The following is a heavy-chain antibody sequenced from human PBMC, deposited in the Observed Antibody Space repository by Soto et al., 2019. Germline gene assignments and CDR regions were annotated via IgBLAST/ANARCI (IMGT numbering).Heavy chain of an antibody. D-gene: IGHD3-3*01. CDR3: ARDLVFGVAGGI. J-gene: IGHJ3*02. CDR2: ISYDGSNK. V-gene: IGHV3-30-3*01. CDR1: GFTFSSYA. Sequence: QVQLVESGGGVVQPGRSLRLSCAASGFTFSSYAMHWVRQAPGKGLEWVADISYDGSNKYYADSVKGRFTISRDNSKNTLYLQMNSLRADDTAVYYCARDLVFGVAGGIWGQGTMVTVSS.